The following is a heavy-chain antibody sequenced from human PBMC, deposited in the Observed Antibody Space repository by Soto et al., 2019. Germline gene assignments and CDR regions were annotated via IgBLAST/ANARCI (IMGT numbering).Heavy chain of an antibody. CDR3: AILLWFGELSSPY. Sequence: GGSLRLSCAASGFTFSSYAMSWVRQAPGKGLEWVSAISGSGGSTYYADSVKGRFTISRDNSKNTLYLQMNSLRAEDTAVYYCAILLWFGELSSPYWGQGTLVTVSS. V-gene: IGHV3-23*01. D-gene: IGHD3-10*01. J-gene: IGHJ4*02. CDR1: GFTFSSYA. CDR2: ISGSGGST.